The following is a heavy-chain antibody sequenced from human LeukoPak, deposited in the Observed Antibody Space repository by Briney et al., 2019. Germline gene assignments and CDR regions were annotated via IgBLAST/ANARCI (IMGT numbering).Heavy chain of an antibody. V-gene: IGHV4-39*06. D-gene: IGHD4-23*01. CDR3: ARNYGGSTMKAFGI. CDR2: IYYSGST. CDR1: GGSISSSSSY. Sequence: SETLSLTCIVSGGSISSSSSYWAWIRQPPGRGLEWIGSIYYSGSTYFNPSLKSRVTISIDTSLKLSSVTAADTAVYYCARNYGGSTMKAFGIWGLGTVVTVSS. J-gene: IGHJ3*02.